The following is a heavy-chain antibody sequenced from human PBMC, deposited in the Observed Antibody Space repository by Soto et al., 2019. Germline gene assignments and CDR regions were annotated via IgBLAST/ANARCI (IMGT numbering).Heavy chain of an antibody. Sequence: PGGSLRLSCAASGFTVSSNYMSWVRQAPGKGLEWVSVIYSGGSTYYADSVKGRFTISRDNSKNTLYLQMNSLRAEDTAVYYCARDLPCSGGSCYRDYWGQGTLVTVSS. CDR1: GFTVSSNY. CDR3: ARDLPCSGGSCYRDY. D-gene: IGHD2-15*01. CDR2: IYSGGST. V-gene: IGHV3-66*01. J-gene: IGHJ4*02.